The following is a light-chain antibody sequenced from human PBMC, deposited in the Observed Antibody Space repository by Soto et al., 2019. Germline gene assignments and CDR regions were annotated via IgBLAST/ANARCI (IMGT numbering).Light chain of an antibody. CDR2: EVS. V-gene: IGLV2-8*01. J-gene: IGLJ3*02. Sequence: SVLTQPPSASGSPGQSVTISCTGTSSDVGGYNYVSWYQQHPGKAPKLMIYEVSKRPSGVPDRFSGSKSGNTASLTVSGLQAEDEADYYCSSYAGSLWVFGGGTKLTVL. CDR1: SSDVGGYNY. CDR3: SSYAGSLWV.